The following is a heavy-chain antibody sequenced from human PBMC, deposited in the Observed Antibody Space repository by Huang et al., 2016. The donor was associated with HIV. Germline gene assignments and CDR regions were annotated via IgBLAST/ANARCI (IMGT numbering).Heavy chain of an antibody. CDR2: IKQDETEK. J-gene: IGHJ6*02. Sequence: VESGGRSVQPGGSIRLSCVGSTFTFGAYWMSGVRQPPGKGLEWVANIKQDETEKYYVDSVKGRFNISRDNAKKVVFLEMDALRVEDTAIYFCATKTAGMDIWGQGTTVIVSS. CDR1: TFTFGAYW. CDR3: ATKTAGMDI. V-gene: IGHV3-7*01.